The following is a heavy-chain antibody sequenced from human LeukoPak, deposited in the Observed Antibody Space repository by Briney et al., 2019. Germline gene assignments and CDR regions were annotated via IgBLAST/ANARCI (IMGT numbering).Heavy chain of an antibody. V-gene: IGHV4-39*01. Sequence: SETLSLTCTVSGGSISSSSYYWGWIRQPPGKGLEWIGSIYYSGSTYYNPSLKSRVTISVDTSKNQFSLKLSSVTAADTAVYYCARKVVVVADTNFDYWGQGTLVTVSS. CDR3: ARKVVVVADTNFDY. CDR1: GGSISSSSYY. D-gene: IGHD2-15*01. CDR2: IYYSGST. J-gene: IGHJ4*02.